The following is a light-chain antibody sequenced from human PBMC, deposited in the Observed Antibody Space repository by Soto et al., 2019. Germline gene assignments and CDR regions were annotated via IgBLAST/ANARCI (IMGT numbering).Light chain of an antibody. J-gene: IGLJ2*01. Sequence: QSVLTQPPSVSGSPRQSVTISCTGTSSDIGAYNYVSWYKQHPGEAPKLMIYDVHKRPSGVPDRFSGSKSGNTASLIISGLQAEDEADYYCCSFGGSYTPYVIFGGGTKVTVL. CDR3: CSFGGSYTPYVI. V-gene: IGLV2-11*01. CDR1: SSDIGAYNY. CDR2: DVH.